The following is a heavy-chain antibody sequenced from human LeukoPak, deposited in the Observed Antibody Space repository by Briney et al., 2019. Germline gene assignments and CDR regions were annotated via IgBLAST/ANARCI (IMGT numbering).Heavy chain of an antibody. J-gene: IGHJ6*03. CDR1: GFTSSSYA. CDR2: ISYDGSNK. CDR3: AKVQDGSGSFWSYYYYYMDV. V-gene: IGHV3-30*04. Sequence: GGSLRLSCAASGFTSSSYAIHWVRQAPGKGLEWVALISYDGSNKYYADSVKGRFTISRDNSKNTLYLQMNSLRAEDTAVYYCAKVQDGSGSFWSYYYYYMDVWGKGTTVTISS. D-gene: IGHD3-10*01.